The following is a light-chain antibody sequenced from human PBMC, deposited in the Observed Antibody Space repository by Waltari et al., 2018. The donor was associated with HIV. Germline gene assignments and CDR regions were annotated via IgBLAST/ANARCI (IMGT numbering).Light chain of an antibody. CDR3: SSYTSSSTLV. CDR1: SSDVGGYKY. V-gene: IGLV2-14*01. Sequence: QSALTQPASVSGSPGQSITISCTGTSSDVGGYKYVSWYQQLPGKAPKLMIYEVSNRPSGIYNRCAGSKSANTASLTISGLQAEDEADYYGSSYTSSSTLVFGGGTKLTVL. CDR2: EVS. J-gene: IGLJ2*01.